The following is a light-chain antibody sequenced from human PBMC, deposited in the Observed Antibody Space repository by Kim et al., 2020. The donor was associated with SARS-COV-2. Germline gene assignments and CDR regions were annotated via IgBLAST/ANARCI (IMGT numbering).Light chain of an antibody. Sequence: EIVLTQSPATLSLSPGERVTLSCRARHSISNSLAWYQQKPGQSPRLLIHDASHGTTGLPARFTGSGSGTDFTLTISSLEPEDFAIYYCQQRNNWPPTFGQGTRLEIK. CDR2: DAS. CDR1: HSISNS. CDR3: QQRNNWPPT. J-gene: IGKJ5*01. V-gene: IGKV3-11*01.